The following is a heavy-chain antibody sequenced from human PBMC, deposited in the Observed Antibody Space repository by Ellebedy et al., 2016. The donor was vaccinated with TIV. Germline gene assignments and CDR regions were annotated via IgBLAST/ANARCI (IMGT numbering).Heavy chain of an antibody. J-gene: IGHJ4*02. CDR2: IYYSGST. V-gene: IGHV4-59*01. D-gene: IGHD6-19*01. CDR3: AISSGWDRFDY. Sequence: MPSETLSLTCTVSGGSISSYYWSRIRQPPGKGLEWIGYIYYSGSTNYNPSLKSRVTIAVDTSKKQISLKLSSVTAADTAVYYGAISSGWDRFDYWGQGTLVTVSS. CDR1: GGSISSYY.